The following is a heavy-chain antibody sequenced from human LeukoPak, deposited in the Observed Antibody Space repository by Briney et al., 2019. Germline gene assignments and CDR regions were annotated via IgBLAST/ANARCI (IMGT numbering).Heavy chain of an antibody. V-gene: IGHV3-21*01. CDR1: GFTFSSYS. CDR2: ISSSSSYI. CDR3: AGALDIVATITPIDY. Sequence: GGSLRLSCAASGFTFSSYSMNWVRQAPGKGLEWVSSISSSSSYIYYADSVKGRFTISRDSAKNSLYLQMNSLRAEDTAVYYCAGALDIVATITPIDYWGQGTLVTVSS. J-gene: IGHJ4*02. D-gene: IGHD5-12*01.